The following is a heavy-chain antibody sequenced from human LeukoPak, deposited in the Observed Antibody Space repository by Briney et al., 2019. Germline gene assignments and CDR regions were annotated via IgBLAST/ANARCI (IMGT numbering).Heavy chain of an antibody. V-gene: IGHV4-59*10. D-gene: IGHD3-3*01. CDR3: ARNRFLGPLWGFDP. J-gene: IGHJ5*02. Sequence: SETLSLTCAVYGGSFSGYYWSWIRQPAGKGLEWIGRIYTSGSTNYNPSLKSRVTMSVDTSKNQFSLKLSSVTAADTAVYYCARNRFLGPLWGFDPWGQGTLVTVSS. CDR1: GGSFSGYY. CDR2: IYTSGST.